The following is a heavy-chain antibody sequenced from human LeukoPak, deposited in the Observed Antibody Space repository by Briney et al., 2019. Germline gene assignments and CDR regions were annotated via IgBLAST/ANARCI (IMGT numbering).Heavy chain of an antibody. Sequence: PGRSLRLSCAASGFTFSSNGMHWVRQAPGKGLEWVGVISYDGSNKYYADSVKGRFTISRDNSKNTLYLQMNSLRAEDTAVYYCARLHRSGWYDDYWGQGTLVTVSS. CDR1: GFTFSSNG. CDR2: ISYDGSNK. CDR3: ARLHRSGWYDDY. D-gene: IGHD6-19*01. V-gene: IGHV3-30*03. J-gene: IGHJ4*02.